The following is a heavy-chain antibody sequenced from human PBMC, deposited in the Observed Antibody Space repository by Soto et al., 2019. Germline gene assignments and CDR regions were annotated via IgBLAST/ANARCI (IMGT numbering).Heavy chain of an antibody. V-gene: IGHV4-34*01. D-gene: IGHD2-2*01. CDR3: GRVGGQGYCSRTSCYFWYFDL. CDR2: INHSGST. Sequence: QVQLQQWGAGLLKPSETLSLTCAVYGGSFSGYYWSWIRQPPGKGLEWIGEINHSGSTNYNPSLRSRVTIPVDTSKNQFSLKLSSVTAADTAVYYCGRVGGQGYCSRTSCYFWYFDLWGRGTPVTVSS. J-gene: IGHJ2*01. CDR1: GGSFSGYY.